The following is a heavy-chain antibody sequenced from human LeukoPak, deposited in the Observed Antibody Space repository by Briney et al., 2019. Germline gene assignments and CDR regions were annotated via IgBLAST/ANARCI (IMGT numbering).Heavy chain of an antibody. D-gene: IGHD6-13*01. CDR3: ARDLARGGIAAAD. J-gene: IGHJ4*02. V-gene: IGHV3-33*01. Sequence: PGRSLRLSCAASGFTFSSYGMHWVRQAPGKGLEWVAVIWYDGSNKYYADSVKGRFTISRDNSKNTLYLQMNSLRAEDTAVYYCARDLARGGIAAADWGQGTLVTVSS. CDR1: GFTFSSYG. CDR2: IWYDGSNK.